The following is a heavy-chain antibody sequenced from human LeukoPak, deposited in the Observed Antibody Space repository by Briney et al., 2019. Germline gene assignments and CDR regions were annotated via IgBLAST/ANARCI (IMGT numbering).Heavy chain of an antibody. CDR3: AKGRRYNWNDPSFMDV. J-gene: IGHJ6*03. D-gene: IGHD1-1*01. CDR2: ISWNSGSI. Sequence: GGSLRLSCAASGFTFDDYAMHWVRQAPGKGLEWVSGISWNSGSIGYAYSVKGRFTISRDNAKNSLYLQMNSLRAEDTALYYCAKGRRYNWNDPSFMDVWGKGTTVTISS. V-gene: IGHV3-9*01. CDR1: GFTFDDYA.